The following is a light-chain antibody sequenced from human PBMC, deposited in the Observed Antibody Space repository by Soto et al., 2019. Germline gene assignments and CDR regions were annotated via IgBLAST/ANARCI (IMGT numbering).Light chain of an antibody. V-gene: IGKV1-17*01. J-gene: IGKJ4*01. Sequence: DIQMTQSPSSLSASVGDRVTITCRASQGIRNDLGWYQQRPGKAPKRLIYAASTLQPGVPSRFSGSGSGTDFTLTISSLQPDDFAAYYCQWYGTYPLTFGGGTKVDIK. CDR1: QGIRND. CDR2: AAS. CDR3: QWYGTYPLT.